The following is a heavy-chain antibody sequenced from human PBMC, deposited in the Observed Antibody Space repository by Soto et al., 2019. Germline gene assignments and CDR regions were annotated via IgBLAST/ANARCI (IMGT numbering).Heavy chain of an antibody. J-gene: IGHJ6*02. CDR2: IIPIFGTA. V-gene: IGHV1-69*01. CDR3: ARSTPRPPYYYYCGMDV. CDR1: GGTFSSYA. Sequence: QVQLVQSGAEVKKPGSSVKVSCKASGGTFSSYAISWVRQAPGQGLEWMGGIIPIFGTANYAQKFQGRVTITADESTSTAYMELSSLRSEDTAVYYCARSTPRPPYYYYCGMDVWGQGTTVTVSS.